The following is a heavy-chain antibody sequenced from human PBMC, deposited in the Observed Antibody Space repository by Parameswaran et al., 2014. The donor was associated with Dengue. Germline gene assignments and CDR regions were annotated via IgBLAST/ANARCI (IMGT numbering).Heavy chain of an antibody. CDR3: ARDRGSAYYPDH. V-gene: IGHV1-18*01. D-gene: IGHD6-25*01. J-gene: IGHJ4*02. Sequence: WVRQAPGQGLEWMGWISAYNGNTIYAQKFQGRVTMTTDTSTSTGYMDLGSLRSDDTAVYFCARDRGSAYYPDHWGQGTLVTVSS. CDR2: ISAYNGNT.